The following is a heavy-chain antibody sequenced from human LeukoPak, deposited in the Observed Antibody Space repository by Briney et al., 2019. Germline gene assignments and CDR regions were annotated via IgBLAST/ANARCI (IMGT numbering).Heavy chain of an antibody. CDR1: GGSISSGGYY. V-gene: IGHV4-31*03. CDR2: IYYSGST. Sequence: SETLSLTCTVSGGSISSGGYYWSWIRQHPGKGLEWIGYIYYSGSTYYNPSLKSRVTISVDTSKNHFSLKLSSVTAADTAVYYCARANIVVVVAAHNWFDPWGQGTLVTVSS. CDR3: ARANIVVVVAAHNWFDP. J-gene: IGHJ5*02. D-gene: IGHD2-15*01.